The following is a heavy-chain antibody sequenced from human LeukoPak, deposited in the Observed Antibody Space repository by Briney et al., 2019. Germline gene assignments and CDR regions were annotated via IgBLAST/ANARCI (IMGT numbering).Heavy chain of an antibody. D-gene: IGHD1-26*01. J-gene: IGHJ5*02. CDR2: IYTSGST. Sequence: SQTLSLTCTVSGGSISSGSYYWSWIRQPAGKGLEWIGRIYTSGSTNYNPSLKSRVTISVDTSKNQFSLKLSSVTAADTAVYYCAVGGGSYYSNWFDPWGQGTLVTVSS. CDR3: AVGGGSYYSNWFDP. CDR1: GGSISSGSYY. V-gene: IGHV4-61*02.